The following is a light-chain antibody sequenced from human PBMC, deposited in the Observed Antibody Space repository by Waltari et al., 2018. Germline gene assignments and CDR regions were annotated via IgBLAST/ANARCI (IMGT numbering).Light chain of an antibody. J-gene: IGKJ4*01. CDR2: DAS. Sequence: DIQMTQSTSSLSPSVGDRVTITCQASRDISNYLNWYHQKPGKAPKLLIYDASDLETGVPSRFSGSGSGRDFTFTISSLQPEDIGTYFCQQYDNLPFTFGGGTRVEIK. CDR3: QQYDNLPFT. V-gene: IGKV1-33*01. CDR1: RDISNY.